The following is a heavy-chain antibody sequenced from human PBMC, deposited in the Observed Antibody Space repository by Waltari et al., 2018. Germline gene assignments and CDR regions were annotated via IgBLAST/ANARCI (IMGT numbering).Heavy chain of an antibody. V-gene: IGHV1-69*01. Sequence: QVQLVQSGAEVKKPGSSVKVSCKASGGTFSSYAISWVRQAPGQGLEWMGGIIPIVGTANYAQKCQGRVTMTADESTSTAYMELSSLRSEDTAVYYCARGGREYSSSSSYFDYWGQGTLVTVSS. D-gene: IGHD6-6*01. CDR3: ARGGREYSSSSSYFDY. CDR2: IIPIVGTA. CDR1: GGTFSSYA. J-gene: IGHJ4*02.